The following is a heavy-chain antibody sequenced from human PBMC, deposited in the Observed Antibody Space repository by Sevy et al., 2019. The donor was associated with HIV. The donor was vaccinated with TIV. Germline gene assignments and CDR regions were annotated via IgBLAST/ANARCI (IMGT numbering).Heavy chain of an antibody. J-gene: IGHJ5*02. CDR3: ARDRNKGSSARWVWFDP. D-gene: IGHD6-6*01. Sequence: SETLSLTCTVSGGSISSYYWSWIRQPPGKGLEWIGYIYYSGSTNYNPSLKSRVTISVDTSKNQFSLKLGSVTAADTAVYYCARDRNKGSSARWVWFDPWGQGTLVTVSS. CDR2: IYYSGST. CDR1: GGSISSYY. V-gene: IGHV4-59*13.